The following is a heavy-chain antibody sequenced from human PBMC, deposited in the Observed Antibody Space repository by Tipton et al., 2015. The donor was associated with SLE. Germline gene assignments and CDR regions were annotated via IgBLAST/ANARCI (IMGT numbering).Heavy chain of an antibody. J-gene: IGHJ4*02. CDR2: IYTSGST. D-gene: IGHD1-26*01. CDR3: ARIVGANDY. CDR1: GGSFSGYY. Sequence: TLSLTCAVYGGSFSGYYWSWIRQPPGKGLEWIGYIYTSGSTNYNPSLKSRVTISVDTSKNQFSLKLSSVTAADTAVYYCARIVGANDYWGQGTLVTVSS. V-gene: IGHV4-4*09.